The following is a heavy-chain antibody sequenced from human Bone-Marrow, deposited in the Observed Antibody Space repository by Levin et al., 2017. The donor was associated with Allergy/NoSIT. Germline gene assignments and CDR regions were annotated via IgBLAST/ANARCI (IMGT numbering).Heavy chain of an antibody. J-gene: IGHJ3*02. Sequence: RPSETLSLTCTVSGGSVSNHYWSWVRQPPGKGLEWIGYTYYTGSTNYNPSLKNRATISVDASSKEFYPRLTSVTPADTAVYYCAMLPSQWLIHQDVFNIWGQGTLVTVSS. CDR3: AMLPSQWLIHQDVFNI. D-gene: IGHD6-19*01. CDR1: GGSVSNHY. V-gene: IGHV4-59*02. CDR2: TYYTGST.